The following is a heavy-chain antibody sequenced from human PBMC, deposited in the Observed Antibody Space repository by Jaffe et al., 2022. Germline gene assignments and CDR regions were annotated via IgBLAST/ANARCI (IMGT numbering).Heavy chain of an antibody. CDR3: ARSYYDILTGYSMWSSSSTAYYFDY. J-gene: IGHJ4*02. CDR1: GYTFTGYY. Sequence: QVQLVQSGAEVKKPGASVKVSCKASGYTFTGYYMHWVRQAPGQGLEWMGRINPNSGGTNYAQKFQGRVTMTRDTSISTAYMELSRLRSDDTAVYYCARSYYDILTGYSMWSSSSTAYYFDYWGQGTLVTVSS. V-gene: IGHV1-2*06. D-gene: IGHD3-9*01. CDR2: INPNSGGT.